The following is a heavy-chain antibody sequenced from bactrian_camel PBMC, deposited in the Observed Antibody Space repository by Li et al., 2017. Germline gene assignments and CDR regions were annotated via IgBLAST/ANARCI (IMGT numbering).Heavy chain of an antibody. D-gene: IGHD5*01. J-gene: IGHJ4*01. V-gene: IGHV3S40*01. CDR2: ISSEGGRT. Sequence: EVQLVESGGGLVQPGGSLRLSCVASGFTFSSYAMNWVRQAPGKGLEWVSGISSEGGRTYYADSVKGRFTISQNNPNNTIYLQMDSLKPEDTAVYYCAAGRAPCGSGFGVAKSAYWGQGTQVTVS. CDR1: GFTFSSYA. CDR3: AAGRAPCGSGFGVAKSAY.